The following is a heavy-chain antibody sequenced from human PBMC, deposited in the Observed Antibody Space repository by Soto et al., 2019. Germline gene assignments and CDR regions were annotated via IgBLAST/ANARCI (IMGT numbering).Heavy chain of an antibody. J-gene: IGHJ6*02. D-gene: IGHD1-7*01. CDR3: ARGLGSGWNLGYYYYYGMDV. CDR1: GFTFSSYS. Sequence: PGGSLRLSCAASGFTFSSYSMNWVRQAPGKGLEWVSSISSSSSYIYYADSVKGRFTTSRDNAKNSLYLQMNSLRAEDTAVYYCARGLGSGWNLGYYYYYGMDVWGQGTTVTVSS. V-gene: IGHV3-21*01. CDR2: ISSSSSYI.